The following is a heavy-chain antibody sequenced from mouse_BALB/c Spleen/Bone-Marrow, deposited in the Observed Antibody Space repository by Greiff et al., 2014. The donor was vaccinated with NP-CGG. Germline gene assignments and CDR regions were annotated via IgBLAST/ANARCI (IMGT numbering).Heavy chain of an antibody. CDR1: GFTFSSFG. D-gene: IGHD1-1*01. CDR2: ISSGSSTI. V-gene: IGHV5-17*02. CDR3: ARRGSNHWYFDV. Sequence: EVQGVESGGGLVQPGGSRKLSCAASGFTFSSFGMHWVRQAPEKGLEWVAYISSGSSTIYYADTVKGRFTISRDNPKNTLFLQMTGLRSEDTAMYYCARRGSNHWYFDVWGAGTTVTVSS. J-gene: IGHJ1*01.